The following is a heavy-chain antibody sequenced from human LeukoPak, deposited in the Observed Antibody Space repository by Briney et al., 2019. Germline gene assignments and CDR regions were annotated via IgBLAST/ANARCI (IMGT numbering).Heavy chain of an antibody. CDR2: ISGSGGSI. CDR1: GFTFSSYA. V-gene: IGHV3-23*01. CDR3: AKGGLVTFGGVIPLGDY. Sequence: GGSLRLSCAASGFTFSSYAMSWVRQAPGKGLEWVSAISGSGGSIYYADSVKGRFTISRDNSKNTLYLQMNSLRAEDTAVYYCAKGGLVTFGGVIPLGDYWGQGTLVTVSS. J-gene: IGHJ4*02. D-gene: IGHD3-16*02.